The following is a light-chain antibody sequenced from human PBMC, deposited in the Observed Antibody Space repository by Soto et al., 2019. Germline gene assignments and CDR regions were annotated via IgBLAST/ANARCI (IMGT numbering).Light chain of an antibody. V-gene: IGKV1-8*01. CDR3: QQYYSYPLT. CDR1: QGISSY. J-gene: IGKJ5*01. Sequence: AIRMTQPPSSLSASTGDRVTITCRASQGISSYLAWYQQKPGKAPKLLIYAASTLQSGVPSRFSGSGSGTDFTLTISCLQSEDFATYYCQQYYSYPLTFGQGTRLEI. CDR2: AAS.